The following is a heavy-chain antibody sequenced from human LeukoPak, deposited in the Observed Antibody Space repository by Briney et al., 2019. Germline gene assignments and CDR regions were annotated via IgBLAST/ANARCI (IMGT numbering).Heavy chain of an antibody. J-gene: IGHJ3*02. CDR2: IGTAGDT. CDR3: DMGVRERGAFDI. CDR1: GFTFSSYD. D-gene: IGHD3-10*01. V-gene: IGHV3-13*01. Sequence: GGSLRLSCAASGFTFSSYDMPWVRQATGKGLEWVSAIGTAGDTYYPGSVKGRFTISRENAKNSLYLQMNSLRAGDTAVCARDMGVRERGAFDIWGQGTMVTVSS.